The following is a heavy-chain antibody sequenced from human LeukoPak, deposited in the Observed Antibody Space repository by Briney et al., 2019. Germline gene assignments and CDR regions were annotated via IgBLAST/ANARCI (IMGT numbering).Heavy chain of an antibody. CDR1: GGSFSGYY. CDR2: INHSGST. V-gene: IGHV4-34*01. J-gene: IGHJ3*02. Sequence: SSETLSLTCAVYGGSFSGYYWSWIRQPPGKGLEWIGEINHSGSTNYNPSLKSRVTISVDTSKNQFSLKLSSVTAADTAVYYCARGGGNSGSLPPIDAFDIWGQGTMVTVSS. CDR3: ARGGGNSGSLPPIDAFDI. D-gene: IGHD2-21*02.